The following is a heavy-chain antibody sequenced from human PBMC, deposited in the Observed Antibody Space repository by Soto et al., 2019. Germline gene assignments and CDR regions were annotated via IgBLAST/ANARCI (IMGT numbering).Heavy chain of an antibody. Sequence: GGSLRLSCAASGFTFSSYAMSWVRQAPGKGLEWVSAICDSGGSTYYADSVKGRFTISRDNSKNTLYLQMNSLRAEDTAVYYCAKDQHPILGLPRDAVDIWGQGTMVTVSS. D-gene: IGHD2-21*02. CDR3: AKDQHPILGLPRDAVDI. CDR1: GFTFSSYA. CDR2: ICDSGGST. J-gene: IGHJ3*02. V-gene: IGHV3-23*01.